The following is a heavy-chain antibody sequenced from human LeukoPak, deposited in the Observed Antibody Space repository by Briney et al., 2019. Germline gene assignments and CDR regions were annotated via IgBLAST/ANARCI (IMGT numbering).Heavy chain of an antibody. J-gene: IGHJ5*02. CDR3: AKGGLVHRFDP. V-gene: IGHV3-23*01. Sequence: GGSLRLSCAASGFTFSSYGMSWVRQAPGKGLEWVSTISGSGDYTYYADSVKGRFTISRDNSKNTLYLQMNSLRADDTAVYYCAKGGLVHRFDPWGQGTLVTVSS. CDR2: ISGSGDYT. CDR1: GFTFSSYG.